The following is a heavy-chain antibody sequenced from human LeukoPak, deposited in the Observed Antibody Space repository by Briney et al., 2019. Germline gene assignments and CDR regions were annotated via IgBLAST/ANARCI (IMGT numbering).Heavy chain of an antibody. D-gene: IGHD6-19*01. CDR3: AKDSHPPRSGMSFYFDY. Sequence: PGGSLRLSCVASGFTFSNYGMHWVRQAPGKGLEWVAFIRFDGSNKYYADSVKGRFTISRDNSKNTLYLQMSSLRAEDTAVYYCAKDSHPPRSGMSFYFDYWGQGTLVSVSS. V-gene: IGHV3-30*02. J-gene: IGHJ4*02. CDR1: GFTFSNYG. CDR2: IRFDGSNK.